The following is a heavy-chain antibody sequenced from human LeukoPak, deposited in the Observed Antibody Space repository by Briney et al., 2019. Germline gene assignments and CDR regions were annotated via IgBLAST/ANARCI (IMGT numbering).Heavy chain of an antibody. D-gene: IGHD3-22*01. CDR2: ISNSGGNI. CDR1: GFTFSSYE. V-gene: IGHV3-48*03. J-gene: IGHJ3*02. CDR3: AKFDYYDSSGYYNKGLDAFDI. Sequence: PGGSLRLSCAASGFTFSSYEMNWVRQPPGKGLEWVAYISNSGGNIYYAASPKGRFTISRDNANNSLYLQMNSLRAEDTAVYYCAKFDYYDSSGYYNKGLDAFDIWGQGTMVTVSS.